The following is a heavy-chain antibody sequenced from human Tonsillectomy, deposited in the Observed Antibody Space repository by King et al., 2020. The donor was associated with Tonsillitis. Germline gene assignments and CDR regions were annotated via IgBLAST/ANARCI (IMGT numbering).Heavy chain of an antibody. CDR2: ISAYNDNT. J-gene: IGHJ3*02. CDR3: ARDSGYSYPFDI. Sequence: LVQSGAAVKRPGASVKVSCKASGYTFINYAISWVRQAPGQGLEWMGWISAYNDNTNYAQKFQGRVAMTTDTSTSTAYMELRSLRSDDTAVYYCARDSGYSYPFDIWGQGTMVTVSS. CDR1: GYTFINYA. D-gene: IGHD5-18*01. V-gene: IGHV1-18*01.